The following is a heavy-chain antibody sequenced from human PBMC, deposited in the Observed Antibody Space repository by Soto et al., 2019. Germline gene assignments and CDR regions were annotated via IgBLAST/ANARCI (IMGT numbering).Heavy chain of an antibody. Sequence: GGSLRLSCAASGFSFTTNWMSWVRQAPGKGLEFVANIKQDASVKYYADTVKGRFTISRDNAKNSLYLQMNSLRVEDTAIYYCAREASWGQGTLVTVSS. J-gene: IGHJ5*02. CDR2: IKQDASVK. CDR1: GFSFTTNW. V-gene: IGHV3-7*05. CDR3: AREAS.